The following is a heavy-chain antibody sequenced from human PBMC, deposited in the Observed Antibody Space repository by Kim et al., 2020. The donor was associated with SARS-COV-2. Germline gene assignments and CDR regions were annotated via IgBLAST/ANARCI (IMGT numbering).Heavy chain of an antibody. CDR1: GFTFSYYE. CDR3: AGGGYSYGFA. CDR2: ISSSGNTI. J-gene: IGHJ4*02. Sequence: GGSLRLSCAASGFTFSYYEMNWVRQAPGKGLEWVSYISSSGNTIYYADSVKGRFTISRDNAQNSLFLQMNSLRAEDTATYYCAGGGYSYGFAWGQGTLVTVSS. V-gene: IGHV3-48*03. D-gene: IGHD5-18*01.